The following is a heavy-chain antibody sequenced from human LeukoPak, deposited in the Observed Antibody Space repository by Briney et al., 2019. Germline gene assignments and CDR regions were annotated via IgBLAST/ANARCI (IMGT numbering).Heavy chain of an antibody. Sequence: PGRPLRLSCAASGFTFDDYAMHWVRQAPGKGLEWVSGISWNSGYTGYADSLKGRFTISRDNARNSLYLQMNSLRAEDTALYYCAKDIRSSWYVAGMDVWGQGTTVTVSS. CDR3: AKDIRSSWYVAGMDV. D-gene: IGHD6-13*01. CDR2: ISWNSGYT. J-gene: IGHJ6*02. V-gene: IGHV3-9*01. CDR1: GFTFDDYA.